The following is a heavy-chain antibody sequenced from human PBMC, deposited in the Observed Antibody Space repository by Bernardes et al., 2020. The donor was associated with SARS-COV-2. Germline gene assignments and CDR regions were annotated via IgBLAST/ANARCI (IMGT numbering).Heavy chain of an antibody. J-gene: IGHJ4*02. CDR3: AKDYGSGSSFFDY. D-gene: IGHD3-10*01. CDR2: ISWNSGSI. CDR1: GFTFDGYA. Sequence: GGPLRLSCASSGFTFDGYAMYWVRQAPGKGLEWVSSISWNSGSIGYADSVKGRFTISRDNAKNSLYLQMNFLRAEDTALYYCAKDYGSGSSFFDYWGQGTLVTVSS. V-gene: IGHV3-9*01.